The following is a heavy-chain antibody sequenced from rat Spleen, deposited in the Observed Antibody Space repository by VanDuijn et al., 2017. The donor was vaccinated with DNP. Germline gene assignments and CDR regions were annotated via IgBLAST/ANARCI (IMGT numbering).Heavy chain of an antibody. J-gene: IGHJ1*01. CDR2: ISSTDDFT. CDR1: GFTFSSFS. CDR3: AREVPGSPYWYFDF. V-gene: IGHV5-46*01. D-gene: IGHD1-4*01. Sequence: EVQLVESGGGLVQPGRSMKLSCAASGFTFSSFSMAWVRQSTKGLEWVATISSTDDFTYYRDSVKGRFTISRDDATSTLYLQMNSLRSEDTATYYCAREVPGSPYWYFDFGGPGTMVTVSS.